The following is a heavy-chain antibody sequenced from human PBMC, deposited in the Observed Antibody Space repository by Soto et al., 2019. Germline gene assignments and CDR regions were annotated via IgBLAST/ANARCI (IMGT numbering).Heavy chain of an antibody. CDR1: GFTFSSYS. CDR2: ISSSSSTI. J-gene: IGHJ4*02. CDR3: AREEEKEITGTIG. D-gene: IGHD1-7*01. V-gene: IGHV3-48*01. Sequence: PGGSLRLSCAASGFTFSSYSMNWVRQAPGKGLEWVSYISSSSSTIYYADSVKGRFTISGDNAKNSLYLQMNSLRAEDTAVYYCAREEEKEITGTIGWGQGTLVTVSS.